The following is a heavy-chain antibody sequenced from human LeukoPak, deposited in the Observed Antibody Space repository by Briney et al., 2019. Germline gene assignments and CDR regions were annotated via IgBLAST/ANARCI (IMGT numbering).Heavy chain of an antibody. CDR1: GGSISSYY. D-gene: IGHD6-19*01. J-gene: IGHJ4*02. CDR3: ARRRAVAGGYFDS. Sequence: SETLSLTCTVSGGSISSYYWSWIRQPPGEGLEWIGYFYYSGSTNYNPSLKSRVTISVDTSNNRFSLNLTSVTAADTAVYYCARRRAVAGGYFDSWGQGTLVTVSS. V-gene: IGHV4-59*08. CDR2: FYYSGST.